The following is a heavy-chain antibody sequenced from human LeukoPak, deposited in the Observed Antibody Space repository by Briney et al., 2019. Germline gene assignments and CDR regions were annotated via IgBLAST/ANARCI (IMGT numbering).Heavy chain of an antibody. J-gene: IGHJ4*02. CDR2: ISYDGSNR. V-gene: IGHV3-30*18. CDR3: AKVRGPGEVSGWYYFDS. D-gene: IGHD6-19*01. Sequence: GGSLRLSCVASGFTFSSYGMHWVRQGPGKGLEWEAFISYDGSNRYYVDSVKGRFTISRDNSKTTLYLQMNSLRPEDTAVYYCAKVRGPGEVSGWYYFDSWGQGTLVTVSS. CDR1: GFTFSSYG.